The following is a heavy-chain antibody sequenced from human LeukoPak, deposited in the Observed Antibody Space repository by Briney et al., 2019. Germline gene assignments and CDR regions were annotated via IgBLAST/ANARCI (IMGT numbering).Heavy chain of an antibody. CDR1: GYTFSSYY. V-gene: IGHV1-46*01. D-gene: IGHD5-18*01. CDR3: ARALSYAYSYGYLWSRDWFDP. J-gene: IGHJ5*02. CDR2: INPSGGST. Sequence: GASVKVSCKASGYTFSSYYVHWVRQAPGQGPEWMGIINPSGGSTSYAQKFQGRVTMTRDMSTSTVYMELSSLRSEDTAVYYCARALSYAYSYGYLWSRDWFDPWGQGTLVAVSS.